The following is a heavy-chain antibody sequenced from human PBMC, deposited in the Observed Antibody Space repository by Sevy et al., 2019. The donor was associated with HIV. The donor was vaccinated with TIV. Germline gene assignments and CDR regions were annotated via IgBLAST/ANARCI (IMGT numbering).Heavy chain of an antibody. Sequence: GGSLRLSCTASGFTFGDYAMSWFRQAPGKGLEWVGFIRSKAYGGTTEYAASVKGRFTISRDDSKSIAYLQTNSLKTEDTAVYYCTVSGEILTGYYVDYWGQGTLVTVSS. J-gene: IGHJ4*02. CDR2: IRSKAYGGTT. CDR1: GFTFGDYA. D-gene: IGHD3-9*01. CDR3: TVSGEILTGYYVDY. V-gene: IGHV3-49*03.